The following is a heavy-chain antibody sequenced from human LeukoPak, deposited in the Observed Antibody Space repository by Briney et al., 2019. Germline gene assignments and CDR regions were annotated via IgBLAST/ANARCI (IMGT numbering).Heavy chain of an antibody. J-gene: IGHJ4*02. CDR3: AKGPWGEWELPRYFDY. CDR2: ISGSGGST. CDR1: GFTFSSYA. Sequence: GGSLRLSSAASGFTFSSYAMSWVRQAPGKGLEWVSAISGSGGSTYYADSVKGRFTISRDNSKNTLYLQMNSLRAEDTAVYYCAKGPWGEWELPRYFDYWGQGTLVTVSS. D-gene: IGHD1-26*01. V-gene: IGHV3-23*01.